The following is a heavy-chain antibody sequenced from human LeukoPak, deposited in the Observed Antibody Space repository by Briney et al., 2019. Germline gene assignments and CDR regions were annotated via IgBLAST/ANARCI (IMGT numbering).Heavy chain of an antibody. CDR3: ARLSKGRNFDYVFDY. CDR2: IYYTGST. Sequence: SETLSLTCTVSGGSGDSVSSSTYYWGWIRQPPGKRREWIGNIYYTGSTYYNPSLKSRVTMSVHTAKNQFSLKVSSVTAADKAVYYCARLSKGRNFDYVFDYWGQGTLVTVSS. J-gene: IGHJ4*02. V-gene: IGHV4-39*01. D-gene: IGHD3-9*01. CDR1: GGSGDSVSSSTYY.